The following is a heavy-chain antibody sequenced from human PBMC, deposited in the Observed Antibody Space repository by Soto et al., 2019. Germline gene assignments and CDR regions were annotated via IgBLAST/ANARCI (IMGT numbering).Heavy chain of an antibody. Sequence: LRLSCAASGFTFSDYYMSWIRQAPGKGLEWVSYISSSSSYTNYADSVKGRFTISRDNAKNSLYLQMNSLRAEDTAVYYCARVLFTMIAFDYWGQGTLVTVSS. CDR3: ARVLFTMIAFDY. J-gene: IGHJ4*02. D-gene: IGHD3-22*01. CDR1: GFTFSDYY. CDR2: ISSSSSYT. V-gene: IGHV3-11*06.